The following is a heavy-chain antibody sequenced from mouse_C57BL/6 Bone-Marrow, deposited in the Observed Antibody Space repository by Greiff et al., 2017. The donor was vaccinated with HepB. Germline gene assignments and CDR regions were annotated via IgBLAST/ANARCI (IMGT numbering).Heavy chain of an antibody. Sequence: VQLVESGAELARPGASVKLSCKASGYTFTSYGISWVKQRTGQGLEWIGEIYPRSGNTYYNEKFKGKATLTADKSSSTAYMELRSLTSEDSAVYFCAREFPLITTVVVHYFDYWGQGTTLTVSS. CDR1: GYTFTSYG. CDR3: AREFPLITTVVVHYFDY. CDR2: IYPRSGNT. J-gene: IGHJ2*01. V-gene: IGHV1-81*01. D-gene: IGHD1-1*01.